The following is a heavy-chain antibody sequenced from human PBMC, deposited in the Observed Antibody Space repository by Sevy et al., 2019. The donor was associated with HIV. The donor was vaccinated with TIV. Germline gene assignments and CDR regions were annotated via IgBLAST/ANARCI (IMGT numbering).Heavy chain of an antibody. CDR3: ARDRFIFGSGPPDS. Sequence: ASVKVSCEASGFSFTAYFIHWVRQAPGQGLEWMGWINPNSGGTNYAQKFQGRVTMTSDASISAAYMELTSVTSDDTAVYYCARDRFIFGSGPPDSWGQGPLVTVSS. J-gene: IGHJ4*02. D-gene: IGHD2-15*01. CDR1: GFSFTAYF. V-gene: IGHV1-2*02. CDR2: INPNSGGT.